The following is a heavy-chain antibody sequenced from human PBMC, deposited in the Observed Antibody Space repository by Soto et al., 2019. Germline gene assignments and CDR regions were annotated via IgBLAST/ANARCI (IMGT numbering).Heavy chain of an antibody. J-gene: IGHJ5*02. Sequence: QVQLVQSGAEVKKPGASVKVSCKAYGYTFTSYGLNWVRQTTVQGLEWMGWFSDYNANTHYAQKLQGRVTMTTDTFTSTAYMELRSLRSDDTAVYYCSRGENWFDPWGQGTLVTVSS. CDR2: FSDYNANT. CDR3: SRGENWFDP. CDR1: GYTFTSYG. V-gene: IGHV1-18*01.